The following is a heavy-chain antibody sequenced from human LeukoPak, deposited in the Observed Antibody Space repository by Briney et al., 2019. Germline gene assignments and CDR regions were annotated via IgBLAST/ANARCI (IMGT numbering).Heavy chain of an antibody. CDR2: ISYDGYNK. V-gene: IGHV3-30-3*01. CDR3: AKVEGDIVVVPAAMAIDY. D-gene: IGHD2-2*01. J-gene: IGHJ4*02. Sequence: GGSLRLSCVASGFTLSSYAMHWVRQAPGKGLEWVAVISYDGYNKYYADSVKGRFTISRDNPKNTLYLQMNSLRVEDTAVYYCAKVEGDIVVVPAAMAIDYWGQGTLVTVSS. CDR1: GFTLSSYA.